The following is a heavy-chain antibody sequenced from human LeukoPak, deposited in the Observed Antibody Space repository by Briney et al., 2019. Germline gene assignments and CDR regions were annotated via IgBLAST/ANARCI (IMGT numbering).Heavy chain of an antibody. J-gene: IGHJ6*03. Sequence: GGSLRLSCAASGFTFSSYSMNWVRQAPGKGLEWVSYISSSGSTIYYADSVKGRFTISRDNAKNSLYLQMNSLRAEDTAVYYCARLFWDSPYYYMDVWGKGTTVTISS. CDR3: ARLFWDSPYYYMDV. V-gene: IGHV3-48*04. CDR1: GFTFSSYS. CDR2: ISSSGSTI. D-gene: IGHD3-10*02.